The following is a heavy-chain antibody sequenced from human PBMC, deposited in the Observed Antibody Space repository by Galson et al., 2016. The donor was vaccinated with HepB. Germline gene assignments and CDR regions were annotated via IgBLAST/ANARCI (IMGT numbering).Heavy chain of an antibody. Sequence: SLRLSCAASGFTFSRYGMHWVRQAPGKGLEWVAVISYDGGDKQYADSVKGRFTVSRDNSKNTLFLQMNSLRVKDTAVYYCAKLDCGRDCPRDDWGQGTLVTVSS. D-gene: IGHD2-21*02. V-gene: IGHV3-30*19. CDR2: ISYDGGDK. CDR3: AKLDCGRDCPRDD. CDR1: GFTFSRYG. J-gene: IGHJ4*02.